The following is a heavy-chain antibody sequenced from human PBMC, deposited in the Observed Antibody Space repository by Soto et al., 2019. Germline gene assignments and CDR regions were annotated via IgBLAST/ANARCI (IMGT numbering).Heavy chain of an antibody. D-gene: IGHD4-17*01. V-gene: IGHV4-59*01. CDR2: IYYSGIT. J-gene: IGHJ4*02. Sequence: WETLSLTCTVSGGSISSYYWSWIRQPPGKGLGWIGYIYYSGITDYNPSLKSRVTISVDTSKSQFSLKLSSVTAADTAVYYCARRYGDYFDYCGQAPLVTGSS. CDR1: GGSISSYY. CDR3: ARRYGDYFDY.